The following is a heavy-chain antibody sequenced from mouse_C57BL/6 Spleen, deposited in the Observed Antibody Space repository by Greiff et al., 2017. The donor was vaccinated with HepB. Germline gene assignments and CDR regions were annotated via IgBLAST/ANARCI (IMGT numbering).Heavy chain of an antibody. Sequence: EVMLVESGGGLVKPGGSLKLSCAASGFTFSDYGMHWVRQAPEKGLEWVAYISSGSSTIYYADTVKGRVTISRDNAKNTLFLKMTSLRSEDTAMYYCARRTGTGWYFDGWGTGTTVTVSS. D-gene: IGHD4-1*01. CDR1: GFTFSDYG. J-gene: IGHJ1*03. V-gene: IGHV5-17*01. CDR3: ARRTGTGWYFDG. CDR2: ISSGSSTI.